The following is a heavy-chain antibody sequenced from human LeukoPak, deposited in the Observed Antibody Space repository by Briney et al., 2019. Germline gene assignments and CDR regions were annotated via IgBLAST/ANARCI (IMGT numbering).Heavy chain of an antibody. CDR2: VSGSGDNT. D-gene: IGHD5-12*01. CDR1: GFTFSSYA. J-gene: IGHJ4*02. Sequence: PGGSLRPSCEASGFTFSSYAMSWVRQAPGKGLEWVSVVSGSGDNTYYADSVEGRCTISRDNSKDALYLQMNSLRADDTAVYYCARVGYSGYDYDYWGQGTLVTVSS. V-gene: IGHV3-23*01. CDR3: ARVGYSGYDYDY.